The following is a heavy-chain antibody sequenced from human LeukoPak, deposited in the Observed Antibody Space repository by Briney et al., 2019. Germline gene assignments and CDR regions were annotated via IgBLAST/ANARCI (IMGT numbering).Heavy chain of an antibody. CDR2: ISAYNGNT. D-gene: IGHD4-11*01. Sequence: ASVKVSCKASGYTFTSYGISWVRQAPGQGLEWMGWISAYNGNTNYAQELQGRVSMTTDTSTSTAYMELRSLRSDDTAVYYCARDLKTITVTGDYYYYGMDVWGQGTTVTVSS. V-gene: IGHV1-18*01. J-gene: IGHJ6*02. CDR3: ARDLKTITVTGDYYYYGMDV. CDR1: GYTFTSYG.